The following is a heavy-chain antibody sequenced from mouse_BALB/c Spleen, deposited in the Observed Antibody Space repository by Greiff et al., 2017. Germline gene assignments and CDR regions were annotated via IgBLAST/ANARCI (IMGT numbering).Heavy chain of an antibody. CDR3: ARSGSYYGSSYWYFDV. J-gene: IGHJ1*01. V-gene: IGHV5-17*02. CDR2: ISSGSSTI. D-gene: IGHD1-1*01. Sequence: EVMLVESGGGLVQPGGSRKLSCAASGFTFSSFGMHWVRQAPEKGLEWVAYISSGSSTIYYADTVKGRFTISRDNPKNTLFLQMTSLRSEDTAMYYCARSGSYYGSSYWYFDVWGAGTTVTVSS. CDR1: GFTFSSFG.